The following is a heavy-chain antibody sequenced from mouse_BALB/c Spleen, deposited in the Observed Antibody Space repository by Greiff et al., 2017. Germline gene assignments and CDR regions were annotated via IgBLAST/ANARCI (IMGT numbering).Heavy chain of an antibody. Sequence: EVQLEESGPGLVKPSQSLSLTCTVTGYSITSDYAWNWVRQFPGNKLEWMGYISYSGSTSYNPSLKSRISITRDTSKNQFFLQLNSVTTEDAAAYYCAGWGVVATDIDYWGQGTALTVSS. CDR1: GYSITSDYA. V-gene: IGHV3-2*02. CDR3: AGWGVVATDIDY. J-gene: IGHJ2*01. D-gene: IGHD1-1*01. CDR2: ISYSGST.